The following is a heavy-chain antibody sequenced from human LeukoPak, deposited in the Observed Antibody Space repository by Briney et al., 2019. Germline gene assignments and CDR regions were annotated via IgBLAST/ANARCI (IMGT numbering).Heavy chain of an antibody. D-gene: IGHD2-21*02. J-gene: IGHJ4*02. CDR1: GFTFSSYW. Sequence: GGSLRLSCAASGFTFSSYWMHWVRQAPGKGLEWVSYISSSSSTIYYADSVKGRFTISRDNAKNSLYLQMNSLRAEDTAVYYCARSPLCGGDCYFTPLDYWGQGTLVTVSS. CDR2: ISSSSSTI. CDR3: ARSPLCGGDCYFTPLDY. V-gene: IGHV3-48*01.